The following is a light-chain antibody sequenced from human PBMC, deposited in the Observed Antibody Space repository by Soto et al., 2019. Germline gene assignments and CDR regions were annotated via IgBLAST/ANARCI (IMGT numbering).Light chain of an antibody. V-gene: IGKV1-5*03. Sequence: DIQVTQSPSILSASVGDRVTITCRASQNIDYWLAWFQQKPGKAPKVLIYRASNLESGVPSRFSGSASGTEFTLTISDLQSDDFATYYCQQYHGYSWAFGQGTKVDIK. CDR3: QQYHGYSWA. CDR1: QNIDYW. CDR2: RAS. J-gene: IGKJ1*01.